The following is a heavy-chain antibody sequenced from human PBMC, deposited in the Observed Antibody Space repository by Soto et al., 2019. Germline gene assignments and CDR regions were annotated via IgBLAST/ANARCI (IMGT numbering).Heavy chain of an antibody. J-gene: IGHJ4*02. CDR2: IYYSGST. Sequence: PSETLSLTCTVSGGSISSGGYYWSWIRQHPGKGLEWIGYIYYSGSTYYNPSLKSRVTISLDTSKNQFSLKLNSVTAADTAVYYCATRPTGMWAGVFDYWSQGTLVTVSS. D-gene: IGHD3-10*01. CDR1: GGSISSGGYY. V-gene: IGHV4-31*02. CDR3: ATRPTGMWAGVFDY.